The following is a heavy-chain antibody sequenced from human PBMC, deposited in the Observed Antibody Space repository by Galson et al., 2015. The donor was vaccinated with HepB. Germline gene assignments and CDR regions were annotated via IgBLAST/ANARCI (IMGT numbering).Heavy chain of an antibody. CDR3: ARDKYPDSSSWEGAFDI. CDR1: GFTFSSYA. Sequence: SLRLSCAASGFTFSSYAMHWVRQAPGKGLEWVAVISYDGSNKYYADSVKGRFTISRDNSKNTLYLQMNSLRAEDTAVYYCARDKYPDSSSWEGAFDIWGQGTMVTVSS. D-gene: IGHD6-13*01. CDR2: ISYDGSNK. J-gene: IGHJ3*02. V-gene: IGHV3-30-3*01.